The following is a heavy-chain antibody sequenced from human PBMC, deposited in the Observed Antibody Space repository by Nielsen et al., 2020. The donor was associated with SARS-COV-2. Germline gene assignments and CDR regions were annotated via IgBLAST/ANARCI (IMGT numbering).Heavy chain of an antibody. J-gene: IGHJ6*02. Sequence: ASVKVSCKAFGYTFTDYYIHWVRQAPGQGLERMGRINPYSGGTNYAQKFQGTVTMTRDASISTVYVELTSDDTAVYYCARARATIFGLVMSYGMDVWGQGTTVAVSS. D-gene: IGHD3/OR15-3a*01. CDR3: ARARATIFGLVMSYGMDV. CDR2: INPYSGGT. CDR1: GYTFTDYY. V-gene: IGHV1-2*06.